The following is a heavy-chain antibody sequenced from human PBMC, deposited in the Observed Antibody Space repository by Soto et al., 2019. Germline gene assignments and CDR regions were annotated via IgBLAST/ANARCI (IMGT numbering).Heavy chain of an antibody. D-gene: IGHD3-10*01. CDR1: GFTLSSYS. CDR3: ARDTYFYGSGSYGP. CDR2: ISSSSSYI. J-gene: IGHJ5*02. Sequence: EVQLVESGGGLVKPGGSLRLTCAASGFTLSSYSMNWVRQAPGKGLEWVSSISSSSSYIYYADSVKGRFTISRDNAKNPLYLQMNSLRAEDTAVYYCARDTYFYGSGSYGPWGQGTLVTVSS. V-gene: IGHV3-21*01.